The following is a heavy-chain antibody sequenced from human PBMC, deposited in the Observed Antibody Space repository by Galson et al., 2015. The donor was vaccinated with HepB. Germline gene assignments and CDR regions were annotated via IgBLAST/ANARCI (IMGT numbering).Heavy chain of an antibody. D-gene: IGHD5-18*01. J-gene: IGHJ6*02. CDR1: GFTFSNYG. V-gene: IGHV3-30*18. Sequence: SLRLSCAASGFTFSNYGMRWVRQAPGKGLEWVTIISYDGSNKYYADSVKGRFTISRDNSKNTLYLHMNSLRAEDTAVYFCAKAGYIYDYPNYNYYAMDVWGQGTTVTVSS. CDR3: AKAGYIYDYPNYNYYAMDV. CDR2: ISYDGSNK.